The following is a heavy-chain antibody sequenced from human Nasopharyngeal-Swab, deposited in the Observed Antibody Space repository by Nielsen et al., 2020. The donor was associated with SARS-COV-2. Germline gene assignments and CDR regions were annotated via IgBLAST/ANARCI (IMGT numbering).Heavy chain of an antibody. J-gene: IGHJ4*02. D-gene: IGHD4-17*01. CDR2: IYPGDSDT. Sequence: GGSLRLSCKGSGYSFTSYWIGWVRQMPGKGLEWMGIIYPGDSDTRYSPSFQGQVTISADKSISTAYLQWSSLKASDTATYYCARLTTVTPDYFDYWGQGTLVTVSS. CDR1: GYSFTSYW. V-gene: IGHV5-51*01. CDR3: ARLTTVTPDYFDY.